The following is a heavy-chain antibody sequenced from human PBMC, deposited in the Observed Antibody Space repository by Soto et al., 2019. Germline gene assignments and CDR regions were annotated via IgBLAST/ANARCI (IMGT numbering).Heavy chain of an antibody. CDR3: ARRLERSSLDYGMDV. V-gene: IGHV5-51*01. Sequence: PGEALKISCRGSGYSFTSYWIGWVRQMPGKGLEWMGIIYPGDSDTRYSPSFQGQVTISADKSISTAYLQWSSLKASDTAMYYCARRLERSSLDYGMDVWGQGTTVTVSS. CDR1: GYSFTSYW. CDR2: IYPGDSDT. J-gene: IGHJ6*02. D-gene: IGHD6-13*01.